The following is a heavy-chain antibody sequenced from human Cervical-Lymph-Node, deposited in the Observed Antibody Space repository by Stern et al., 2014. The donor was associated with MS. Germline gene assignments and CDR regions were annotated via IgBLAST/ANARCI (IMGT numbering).Heavy chain of an antibody. CDR1: GGTFTTYA. Sequence: VQLLESGAEVKKPGSSVKVSCKASGGTFTTYALNWVRQAPGQGLEWMGGIIPIFGTPNYAQKFQGRFTITADDSTSTVFMVLSSLRSEDTAVYYCASPSTVTVGAMDVWGQGTTVTVSS. D-gene: IGHD4-17*01. CDR3: ASPSTVTVGAMDV. V-gene: IGHV1-69*01. CDR2: IIPIFGTP. J-gene: IGHJ6*02.